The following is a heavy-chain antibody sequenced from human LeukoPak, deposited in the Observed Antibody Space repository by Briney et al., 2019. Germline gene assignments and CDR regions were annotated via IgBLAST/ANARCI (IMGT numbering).Heavy chain of an antibody. J-gene: IGHJ6*03. D-gene: IGHD3-10*01. CDR1: GFTVSSNY. CDR2: IYSGGST. V-gene: IGHV3-66*02. Sequence: GGSLRLSCAASGFTVSSNYMSWVRQAPGKGLEWVSVIYSGGSTYYADSVKGRFTISRDNSKNTLYLQMNSLRAEDTAVYYCAREFHYYHYMDVWRKGTTVTVSS. CDR3: AREFHYYHYMDV.